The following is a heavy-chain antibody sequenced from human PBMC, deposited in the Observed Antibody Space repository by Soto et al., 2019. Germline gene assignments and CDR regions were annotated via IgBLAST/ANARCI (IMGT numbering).Heavy chain of an antibody. V-gene: IGHV4-4*02. CDR2: IYHSGST. D-gene: IGHD3-10*01. Sequence: QVQLQESGPGLVKPSGTLSLTCAVSGGSISSSNWWSWVRQPPGKGLEWIGEIYHSGSTNYNPSRKSRVTRPVDTSKNQCPLKLGPVTAAATAVYYCARGMCYGSTERRMDVWGQGTTVTVSS. CDR3: ARGMCYGSTERRMDV. CDR1: GGSISSSNW. J-gene: IGHJ6*02.